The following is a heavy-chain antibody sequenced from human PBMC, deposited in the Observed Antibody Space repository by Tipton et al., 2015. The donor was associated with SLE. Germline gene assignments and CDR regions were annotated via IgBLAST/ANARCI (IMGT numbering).Heavy chain of an antibody. J-gene: IGHJ4*02. Sequence: TLSLTCTVSGGSISSHYWSWIRTPPGKGLEWIGDIYYSGSTNYNPSLKSRVTISVDTSKNQFSLKLSSVTAADTAVYYCAREGQTPDYWGQGTLVTVSS. CDR3: AREGQTPDY. CDR2: IYYSGST. CDR1: GGSISSHY. V-gene: IGHV4-59*11.